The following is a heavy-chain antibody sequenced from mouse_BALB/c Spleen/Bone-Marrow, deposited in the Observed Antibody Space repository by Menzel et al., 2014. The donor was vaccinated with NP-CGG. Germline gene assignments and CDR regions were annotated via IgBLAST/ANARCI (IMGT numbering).Heavy chain of an antibody. CDR2: IWGDGST. CDR1: GFSLTSYG. CDR3: ARLAKTWYFDV. D-gene: IGHD2-10*02. V-gene: IGHV2-3*01. Sequence: VMLVESGPGLVAPSQSLSITCTVSGFSLTSYGVSWVRQPPGKGLECLGVIWGDGSTNYHSALISRLSISKDNSKSQVFIKLNSPQTDDTATYYCARLAKTWYFDVWGAGTTVTVSS. J-gene: IGHJ1*01.